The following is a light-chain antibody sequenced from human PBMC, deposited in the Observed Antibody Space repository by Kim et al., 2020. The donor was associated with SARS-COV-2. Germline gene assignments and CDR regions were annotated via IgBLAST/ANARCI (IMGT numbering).Light chain of an antibody. CDR3: QQYYSFPRT. Sequence: AIRMTQSPSSFSASIGDRVIITCRASQTINTYLAWYQQKPGKAPKLLIYAASSLHTGLTSRFSGSGSGTSRFSGSGSGTDFTLTINSLQSEDFATYFCQQYYSFPRTFGQGTKVEIK. CDR2: AAS. CDR1: QTINTY. V-gene: IGKV1-8*01. J-gene: IGKJ1*01.